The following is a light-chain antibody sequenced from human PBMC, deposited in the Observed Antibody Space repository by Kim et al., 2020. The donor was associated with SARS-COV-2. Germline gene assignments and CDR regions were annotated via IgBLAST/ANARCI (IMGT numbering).Light chain of an antibody. V-gene: IGKV1-27*01. CDR2: DAS. Sequence: PSPSSLSASVGDRVTISCRASQGISNYLAWYQQKPGKVPKLLIYDASTLQSGVPSRFSGSGSGTDFTLTISSLQPEDVATYYCQKYNTALSITFGQGTRLEIK. CDR1: QGISNY. J-gene: IGKJ5*01. CDR3: QKYNTALSIT.